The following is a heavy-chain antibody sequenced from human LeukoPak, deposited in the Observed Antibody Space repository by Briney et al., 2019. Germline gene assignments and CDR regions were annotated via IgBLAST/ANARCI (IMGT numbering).Heavy chain of an antibody. Sequence: SETLSLTCTVSGGSISSYYWSWIRQPAGKGVEWIGRIYTSGSTNYNPSLKSRVTMSVDTSKNQFSLKLSSVAAADTAVYYCARSQVVVIQPNRDPNSFDPWGQGTLVTVSS. J-gene: IGHJ5*02. V-gene: IGHV4-4*07. CDR3: ARSQVVVIQPNRDPNSFDP. CDR2: IYTSGST. CDR1: GGSISSYY. D-gene: IGHD3-22*01.